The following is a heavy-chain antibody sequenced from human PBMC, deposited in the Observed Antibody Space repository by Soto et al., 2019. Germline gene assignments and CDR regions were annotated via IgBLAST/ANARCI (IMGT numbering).Heavy chain of an antibody. CDR3: ARLLSYGTYGLDV. CDR1: GGSFTYT. D-gene: IGHD5-18*01. Sequence: SVKVSCKASGGSFTYTLSWVRQAPGQGLEWMGGIIPIFGTTNYAQKFQGRVTITADESTKTAYMELSTLRSEDTGVYSCARLLSYGTYGLDVRGQDTSLTAS. CDR2: IIPIFGTT. V-gene: IGHV1-69*13. J-gene: IGHJ6*02.